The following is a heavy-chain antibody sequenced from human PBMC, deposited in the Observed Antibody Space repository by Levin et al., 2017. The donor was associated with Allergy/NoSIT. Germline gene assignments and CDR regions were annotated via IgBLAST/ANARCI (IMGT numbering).Heavy chain of an antibody. CDR3: ARVSGSYLVPNDY. CDR2: ISTHNGNT. J-gene: IGHJ4*02. CDR1: GYTFTSYG. D-gene: IGHD1-26*01. Sequence: ASVKVSCKASGYTFTSYGISWVRQAPGQGLEWMGWISTHNGNTNYAQKFQGRVTVTTDTSTSTAYMELRNLRFDDTAVYYCARVSGSYLVPNDYWGQGTLVNVSS. V-gene: IGHV1-18*01.